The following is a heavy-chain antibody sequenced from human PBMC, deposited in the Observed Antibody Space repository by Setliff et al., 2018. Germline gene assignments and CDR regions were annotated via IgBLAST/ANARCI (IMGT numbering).Heavy chain of an antibody. CDR1: GYTLTELS. CDR2: FDPEDGET. D-gene: IGHD3-22*01. CDR3: ATTHYDSSGYYYLERSAFDI. V-gene: IGHV1-24*01. J-gene: IGHJ3*02. Sequence: GASVKVSCQVSGYTLTELSGHWVRQAPGKGLEWMGGFDPEDGETIYAQKFQGRVTMTEDTSTDTAYMELSSLRSEDTAVYYCATTHYDSSGYYYLERSAFDIWGQGTMVTVSS.